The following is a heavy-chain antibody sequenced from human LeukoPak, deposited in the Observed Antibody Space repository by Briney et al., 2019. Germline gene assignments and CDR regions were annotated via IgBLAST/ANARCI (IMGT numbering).Heavy chain of an antibody. J-gene: IGHJ4*02. V-gene: IGHV4-59*01. D-gene: IGHD6-6*01. CDR1: GASITTYY. Sequence: SETLSLTCTVSGASITTYYWTWIRQPPGKGLEWIGYIYHSGSTNYNPSLKSRVTISLDTSRNQFSLRLSSVTAADTAVYFCAREYSTSSEGGYFDYWGQGSLVTVSS. CDR3: AREYSTSSEGGYFDY. CDR2: IYHSGST.